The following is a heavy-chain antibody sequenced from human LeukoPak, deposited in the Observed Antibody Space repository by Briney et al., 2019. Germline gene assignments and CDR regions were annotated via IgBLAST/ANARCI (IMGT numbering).Heavy chain of an antibody. CDR1: GFTFRSYE. J-gene: IGHJ4*02. CDR2: IKQDGSEK. Sequence: QPGGSLRLSCAASGFTFRSYEMNWVRQAPGKGLEWVANIKQDGSEKYYVDSVKGRFTISRDNAKNSLYLQMNSLRAEDTAVYYCAREDSYGVFDYWGQGTLVTVSS. D-gene: IGHD5-18*01. V-gene: IGHV3-7*01. CDR3: AREDSYGVFDY.